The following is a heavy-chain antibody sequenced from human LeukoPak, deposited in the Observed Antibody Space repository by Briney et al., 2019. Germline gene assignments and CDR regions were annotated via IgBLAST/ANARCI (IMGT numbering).Heavy chain of an antibody. CDR1: GGSISSHY. CDR3: ARHESGREPWFDP. D-gene: IGHD1-14*01. CDR2: IYYSGST. J-gene: IGHJ5*02. V-gene: IGHV4-59*08. Sequence: SETLSLTCTVSGGSISSHYWSWIRQPPGKGLEWIGYIYYSGSTNYNPSLKSRVTISVDTSKNQFSLKLSSVTAADTAVYYCARHESGREPWFDPWGQGTLVTVSS.